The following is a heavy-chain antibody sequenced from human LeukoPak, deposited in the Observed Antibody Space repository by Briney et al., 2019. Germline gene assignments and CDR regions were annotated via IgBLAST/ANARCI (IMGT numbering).Heavy chain of an antibody. CDR1: GGTFSSYA. CDR2: INPNSGGT. Sequence: ASVKVSCKASGGTFSSYAISWVRQAPGQGLEWMGWINPNSGGTNYAQKFQGWVTMTRDTSISTAYMELSRLRSDDTAVYYCARGEVGATFDYWGQGTLVTVSS. J-gene: IGHJ4*02. D-gene: IGHD1-26*01. V-gene: IGHV1-2*04. CDR3: ARGEVGATFDY.